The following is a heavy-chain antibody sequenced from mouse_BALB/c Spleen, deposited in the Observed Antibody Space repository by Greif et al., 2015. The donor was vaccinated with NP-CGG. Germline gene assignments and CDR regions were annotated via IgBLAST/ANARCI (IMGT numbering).Heavy chain of an antibody. CDR1: GYTFTSYT. Sequence: VKLMESGAELARPGASVKMSCKASGYTFTSYTMHWVKQRPGQGLEWIGYINPSSGYTNYNQKFKDKATLTADKSSSTAYMQLSSLTSEDSAVYYCARLTMITGYYFDYWGQGTTLTVSS. CDR3: ARLTMITGYYFDY. CDR2: INPSSGYT. V-gene: IGHV1-4*01. J-gene: IGHJ2*01. D-gene: IGHD2-4*01.